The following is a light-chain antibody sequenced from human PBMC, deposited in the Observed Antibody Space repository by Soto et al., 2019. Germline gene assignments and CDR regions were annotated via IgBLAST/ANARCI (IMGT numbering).Light chain of an antibody. CDR3: RSYGGSRAV. CDR1: SSDGGSHNL. Sequence: QSALTQPASASGSPGPSITISCTGTSSDGGSHNLASWYQQHPGQAPKLMIYEVSKRPLGVSARFSASKSGNTASLTISGLQAEDEADYYCRSYGGSRAVFGGGTQLTVL. CDR2: EVS. J-gene: IGLJ7*01. V-gene: IGLV2-23*02.